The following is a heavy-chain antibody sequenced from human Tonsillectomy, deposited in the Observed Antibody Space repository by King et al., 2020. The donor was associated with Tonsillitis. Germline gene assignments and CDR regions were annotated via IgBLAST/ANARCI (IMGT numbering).Heavy chain of an antibody. CDR1: GGYISSYY. V-gene: IGHV4-59*01. D-gene: IGHD6-13*01. Sequence: QVQLQESGPGLVKPSETLSLTCTVSGGYISSYYWSWIRQPPGKGLEWIGYIYFGGSTNYNPSLKSRVTISVDTSKNQFSLKLNSVTAADTAVYYWAGGGSSSWAFIDYWGLGTLVTVSS. CDR2: IYFGGST. J-gene: IGHJ4*02. CDR3: AGGGSSSWAFIDY.